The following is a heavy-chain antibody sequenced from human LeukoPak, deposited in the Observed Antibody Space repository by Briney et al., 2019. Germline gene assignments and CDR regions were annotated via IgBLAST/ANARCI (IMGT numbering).Heavy chain of an antibody. D-gene: IGHD2-2*01. J-gene: IGHJ4*02. CDR2: IFPRDSNT. CDR1: GFSFTSYW. Sequence: GESLQISCKASGFSFTSYWIGWVRQMPGKGLEWMGIIFPRDSNTRYSPSFQGQVTISADESISTAYLQWSSLKASDTAMYYCAVPSPSPTSSDYWGQGTLVTVSS. V-gene: IGHV5-51*01. CDR3: AVPSPSPTSSDY.